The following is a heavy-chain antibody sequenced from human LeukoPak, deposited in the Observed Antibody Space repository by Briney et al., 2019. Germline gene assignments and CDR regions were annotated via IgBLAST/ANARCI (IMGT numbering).Heavy chain of an antibody. J-gene: IGHJ4*02. CDR3: TTSVSEGDEDGILTGFNY. CDR1: GYIFTTSA. V-gene: IGHV1-3*01. Sequence: ASVKVSCKASGYIFTTSAIYWVRQAPGQRPEWMGWINAGNGITKYSQKFHDRVSLTSDTSANAAYMELSRLTPEDTAVYYCTTSVSEGDEDGILTGFNYWGQGTLVTVSS. D-gene: IGHD3-9*01. CDR2: INAGNGIT.